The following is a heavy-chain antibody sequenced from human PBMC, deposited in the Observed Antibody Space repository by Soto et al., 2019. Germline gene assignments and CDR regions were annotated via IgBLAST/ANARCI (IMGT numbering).Heavy chain of an antibody. CDR2: ISYDGSNK. Sequence: GGSLRLSCAASGFTFSSYAMHWVRQAPGKGLEWVAVISYDGSNKYYADSGKGRFTISRDNSKNTLYLQMNSLRAEDTAVYYCARGRNYGDYADAFDIWGQGTMVTVSS. J-gene: IGHJ3*02. CDR1: GFTFSSYA. CDR3: ARGRNYGDYADAFDI. V-gene: IGHV3-30-3*01. D-gene: IGHD4-17*01.